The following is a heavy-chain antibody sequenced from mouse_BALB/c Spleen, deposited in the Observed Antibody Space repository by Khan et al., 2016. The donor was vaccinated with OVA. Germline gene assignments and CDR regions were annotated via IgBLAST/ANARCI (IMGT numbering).Heavy chain of an antibody. J-gene: IGHJ2*01. Sequence: IQLVQSGTVLARPGASVKMSCKASGYTFTSYWMHWVKQRPGQGLEWIGAIDPGNSDTNYNQKFKGKAKLTAVTSTSTAYMELNSLTNEDSAVYYCTRNGFGNYESWDYWGQGTTLTVSS. D-gene: IGHD2-1*01. CDR3: TRNGFGNYESWDY. CDR2: IDPGNSDT. V-gene: IGHV1-5*01. CDR1: GYTFTSYW.